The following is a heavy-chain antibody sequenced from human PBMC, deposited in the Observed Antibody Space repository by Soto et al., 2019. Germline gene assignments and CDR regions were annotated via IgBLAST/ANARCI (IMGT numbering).Heavy chain of an antibody. CDR2: ISWNSNSM. CDR3: AKGHSSGYYPWAFDI. V-gene: IGHV3-9*01. Sequence: EVQLVESGGGLVQPGSSLRLSCAASGFTFDDYAMHWVRQAPGKGLEWVSVISWNSNSMDYTDSVKGRFTLSRDNAKNSLYLQMNSLRDDDTALYYCAKGHSSGYYPWAFDIWGQGTMVTVSS. J-gene: IGHJ3*02. CDR1: GFTFDDYA. D-gene: IGHD3-22*01.